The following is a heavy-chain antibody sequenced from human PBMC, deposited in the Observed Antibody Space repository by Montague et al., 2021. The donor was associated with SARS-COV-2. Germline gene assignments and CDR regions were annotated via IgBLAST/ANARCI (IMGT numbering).Heavy chain of an antibody. D-gene: IGHD3-10*01. CDR3: ARMPVLLWFGELGYYGMDV. CDR1: GFSLSTSGMC. V-gene: IGHV2-70*01. J-gene: IGHJ6*02. Sequence: PALVKPTQTLTLTCTFSGFSLSTSGMCVRWIRQPPGKALEWLALIDWDDDKYYSTSLKTRLTISKGTSKNQVVLTMTNMDPEDTATYYCARMPVLLWFGELGYYGMDVWGQGTTVTVSS. CDR2: IDWDDDK.